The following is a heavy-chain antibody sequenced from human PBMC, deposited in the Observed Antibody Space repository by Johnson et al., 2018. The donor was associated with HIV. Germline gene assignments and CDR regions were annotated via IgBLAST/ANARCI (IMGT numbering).Heavy chain of an antibody. CDR2: ITGDGTHT. D-gene: IGHD3-9*01. Sequence: EVQLLESGGGLVQPGGSLRLSCAASGFTFSTNDMNWVRQAPGKGPQWVSAITGDGTHTYYADSVKGRFTISRDNSKDTLFLQMNSLRAEDTALYYCAKETHYITPNDWDAFDIWGQGTMVTVSS. V-gene: IGHV3-23*01. J-gene: IGHJ3*02. CDR3: AKETHYITPNDWDAFDI. CDR1: GFTFSTND.